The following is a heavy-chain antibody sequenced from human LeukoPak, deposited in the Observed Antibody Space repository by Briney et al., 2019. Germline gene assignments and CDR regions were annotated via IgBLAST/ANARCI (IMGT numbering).Heavy chain of an antibody. V-gene: IGHV4-59*01. CDR2: IYYSGST. CDR1: GGSISSYY. CDR3: ARAREAYYYDSSGYYYLSYFDY. Sequence: SETLSLTCTVSGGSISSYYWSWIRQPPGKGLEWIGYIYYSGSTNYSPSLKSRVTISVDTSKNQFSLKLSSVTAADTAVYYCARAREAYYYDSSGYYYLSYFDYWGQGTLVTVSS. J-gene: IGHJ4*02. D-gene: IGHD3-22*01.